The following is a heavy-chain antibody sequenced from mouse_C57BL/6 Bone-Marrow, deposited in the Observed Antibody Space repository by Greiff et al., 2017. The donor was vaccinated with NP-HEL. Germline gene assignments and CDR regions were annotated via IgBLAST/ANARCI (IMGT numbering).Heavy chain of an antibody. J-gene: IGHJ3*01. CDR2: INPSSGYT. CDR1: GYTFTSYT. CDR3: ARSGVADAY. D-gene: IGHD1-1*02. Sequence: ESGAELARPGASVKMSCKASGYTFTSYTMHWVKQRPGQGLEWIGYINPSSGYTKYNQKFKDKATLTADKSSSTAYMQLSSLTSEDSAVYYCARSGVADAYWGQGTLVTVSA. V-gene: IGHV1-4*01.